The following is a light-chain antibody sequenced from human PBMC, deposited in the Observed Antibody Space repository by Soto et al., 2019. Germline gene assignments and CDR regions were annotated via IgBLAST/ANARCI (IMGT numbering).Light chain of an antibody. V-gene: IGLV2-14*01. J-gene: IGLJ1*01. Sequence: QSVLTQPASVSGSPGQSITISCTGTSSDLGGYNYVSWYQQHPGKAPKLMIYEVSHRPSGVSSRFSGSKSGNTASLTISGLQTEDEADYYCSSYTTVFTYVFGTGTKVTVL. CDR1: SSDLGGYNY. CDR3: SSYTTVFTYV. CDR2: EVS.